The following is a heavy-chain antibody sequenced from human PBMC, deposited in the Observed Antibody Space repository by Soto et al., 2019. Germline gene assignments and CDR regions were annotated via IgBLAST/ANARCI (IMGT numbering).Heavy chain of an antibody. J-gene: IGHJ5*02. CDR3: ARGSFSRSSSWFDP. Sequence: SETLSLTGTVSGGSISSGCYYWSWIRQHPGKGLEWIGYIYYSGRTYYNPSLHSRVSIAVETTENQFSLKLTSVTAADTSVYYCARGSFSRSSSWFDPLGRGTLVTVSS. V-gene: IGHV4-31*03. D-gene: IGHD6-6*01. CDR2: IYYSGRT. CDR1: GGSISSGCYY.